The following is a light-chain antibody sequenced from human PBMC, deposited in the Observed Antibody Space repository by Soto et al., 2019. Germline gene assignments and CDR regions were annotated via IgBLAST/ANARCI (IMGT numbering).Light chain of an antibody. CDR3: QQYGSSGT. V-gene: IGKV1-5*01. CDR2: DVS. CDR1: QTMNGW. Sequence: DIQMTQSPSTLSASVGDRVTIPCRASQTMNGWLAWYQQQPGRAPRLLIYDVSIRGSGVPSRFSGSGSGTEFTLTISRLEPEDFAVYYCQQYGSSGTFGQGTKVDI. J-gene: IGKJ1*01.